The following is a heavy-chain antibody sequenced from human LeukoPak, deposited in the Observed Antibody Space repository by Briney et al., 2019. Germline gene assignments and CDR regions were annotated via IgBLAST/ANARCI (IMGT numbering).Heavy chain of an antibody. CDR2: IYSGGST. V-gene: IGHV3-53*05. D-gene: IGHD1-26*01. CDR3: ARDFPAGALDY. CDR1: GFTVSSNY. J-gene: IGHJ4*02. Sequence: GGSLRLSCAASGFTVSSNYMSWVRQAPGKGLEWVSIIYSGGSTFYADSVKGRFTISRDNSKNTLYLQMNSLRAEDTAVYYCARDFPAGALDYWGQGTLVTVSS.